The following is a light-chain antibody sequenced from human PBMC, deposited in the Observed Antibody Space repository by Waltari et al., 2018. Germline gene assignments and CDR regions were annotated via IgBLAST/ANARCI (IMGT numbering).Light chain of an antibody. CDR1: TGAVTSGHY. Sequence: QTVVTQEPSLPVSPGGTVNPTCASSTGAVTSGHYANWFRQTRGQPPRALIYSTTEKQSWTPVRFSGSRPGSKAALTLSVVQPEDEAVYYCLLYFGGVQVFGGGTKLTVL. V-gene: IGLV7-43*01. CDR2: STT. J-gene: IGLJ3*02. CDR3: LLYFGGVQV.